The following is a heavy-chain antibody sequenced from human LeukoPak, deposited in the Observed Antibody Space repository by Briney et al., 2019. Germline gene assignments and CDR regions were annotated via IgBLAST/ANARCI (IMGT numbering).Heavy chain of an antibody. D-gene: IGHD3-10*01. CDR3: ARRIRPQYGSGSYYRSWVLDY. CDR2: INQSGRT. Sequence: PSETLSLTCAVYGGSFSGYYWSWIRQPPGKGLEWIGEINQSGRTNYNPSLKSRVTMSLDTSKNQFSLKLSSVTAADTAVYYCARRIRPQYGSGSYYRSWVLDYWGQGTLVTVSS. V-gene: IGHV4-34*01. CDR1: GGSFSGYY. J-gene: IGHJ4*02.